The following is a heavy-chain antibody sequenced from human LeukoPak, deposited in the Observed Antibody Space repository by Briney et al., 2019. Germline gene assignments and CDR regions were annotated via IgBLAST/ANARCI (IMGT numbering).Heavy chain of an antibody. CDR1: GFTVSDNY. CDR3: ARALRGGDYYGSGSPPGY. Sequence: GGSLRLSCAASGFTVSDNYMNWVRQAPGKGLEWVSIFYSGGSTDYADSVKGRFTISRDNSKNTLYLQMNSLRAEDTAMYYCARALRGGDYYGSGSPPGYWGQGTLVTVSS. V-gene: IGHV3-66*01. J-gene: IGHJ4*02. D-gene: IGHD3-10*01. CDR2: FYSGGST.